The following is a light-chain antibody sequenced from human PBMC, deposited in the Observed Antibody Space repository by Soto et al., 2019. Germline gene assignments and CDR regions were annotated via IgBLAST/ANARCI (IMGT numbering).Light chain of an antibody. CDR2: EVT. CDR3: GAYRRTSAPYV. Sequence: LTQPASVSGSPGQSITISCTGTSSDIGVYDYVSWYQQHPGKAPKLIIYEVTNRPSGLSNRYSGSKSDNTASLTISGLRAEDEADYYCGAYRRTSAPYVFGTGTKVTVL. J-gene: IGLJ1*01. CDR1: SSDIGVYDY. V-gene: IGLV2-14*01.